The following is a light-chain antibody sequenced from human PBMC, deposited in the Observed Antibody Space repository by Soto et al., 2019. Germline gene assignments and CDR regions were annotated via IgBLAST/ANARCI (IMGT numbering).Light chain of an antibody. V-gene: IGKV1-5*03. CDR1: QSTNC. J-gene: IGKJ2*02. CDR2: DAS. CDR3: QQHNPYSPCT. Sequence: DIQMTQSPSTLSSSVGDRVTITCRASQSTNCLAWYQQKTGKAPKLLIFDASSLRSGVPSRFSSSGSGTEFSLTISSRQHEDFVTYYCQQHNPYSPCTFGQGTKLEIK.